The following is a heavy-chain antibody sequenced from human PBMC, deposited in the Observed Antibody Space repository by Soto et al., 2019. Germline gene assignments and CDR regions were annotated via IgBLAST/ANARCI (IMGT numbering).Heavy chain of an antibody. CDR1: GFTFSSYA. Sequence: EVQLLESGGGLVQPGGSLRLSCAASGFTFSSYAMSWVLQAPGKGLEWVSAISGSGGSTYYADSVKGRFTISRDNSKNTLYLQMNSLRAEDTAVYYCAKAGRWLLRKEPFDYWGQGTLVTVSS. V-gene: IGHV3-23*01. J-gene: IGHJ4*02. CDR2: ISGSGGST. D-gene: IGHD3-22*01. CDR3: AKAGRWLLRKEPFDY.